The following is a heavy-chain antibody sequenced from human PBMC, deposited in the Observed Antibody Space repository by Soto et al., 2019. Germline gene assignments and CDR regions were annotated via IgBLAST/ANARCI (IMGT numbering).Heavy chain of an antibody. Sequence: SVKVSCKSSGCTFSRHAINCVRQAPGQVLEWMGGIIPLFGTTNYAQKFKGRLTITADESTNTTYMELSSLKSEDAAVYYCARASIHGSSWYFWFDPWGQGTLVTVSS. V-gene: IGHV1-69*13. D-gene: IGHD6-13*01. J-gene: IGHJ5*02. CDR3: ARASIHGSSWYFWFDP. CDR1: GCTFSRHA. CDR2: IIPLFGTT.